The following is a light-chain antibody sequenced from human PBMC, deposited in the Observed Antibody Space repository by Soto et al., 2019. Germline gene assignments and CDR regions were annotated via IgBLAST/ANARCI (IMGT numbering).Light chain of an antibody. CDR1: QDIRSY. V-gene: IGKV1-39*01. CDR2: ATS. J-gene: IGKJ1*01. CDR3: QQCYRTQWT. Sequence: DIQMTQSPSSLSASVGDRVSITCRASQDIRSYLNWYQQKPGQAPELLIYATSNLQIGAPPRFSASGSGTDFTLAISSLQPEDVATYYCQQCYRTQWTSGQGTKVEIK.